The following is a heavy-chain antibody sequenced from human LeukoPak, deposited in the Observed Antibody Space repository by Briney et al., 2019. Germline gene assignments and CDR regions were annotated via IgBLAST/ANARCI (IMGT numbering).Heavy chain of an antibody. V-gene: IGHV4-61*02. Sequence: PSETLSLTCTVSGGSISSGGYYWSWIRQPAGTGLEYLGRIYSTGSTNYNPSLRSRVTISVDTSKNHFSLKLSSVTAADTAVYYCARLSFAHCSGGSCYPVEYAFDIWGQGTMVTVSS. J-gene: IGHJ3*02. CDR3: ARLSFAHCSGGSCYPVEYAFDI. CDR1: GGSISSGGYY. D-gene: IGHD2-15*01. CDR2: IYSTGST.